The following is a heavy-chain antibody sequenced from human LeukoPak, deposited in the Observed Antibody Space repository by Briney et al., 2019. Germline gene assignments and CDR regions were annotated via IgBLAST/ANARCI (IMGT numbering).Heavy chain of an antibody. CDR1: GYTFTGYY. CDR2: INPNSGGT. CDR3: ALVVVPAAPFDY. D-gene: IGHD2-2*01. Sequence: ASVKVSCKASGYTFTGYYMHRVRQAPGQGLEWMGWINPNSGGTNYAQKFQGRVTMTRDTSISTAYMELSRLRSDDTAVYYCALVVVPAAPFDYWGQGTLVTVSS. J-gene: IGHJ4*02. V-gene: IGHV1-2*02.